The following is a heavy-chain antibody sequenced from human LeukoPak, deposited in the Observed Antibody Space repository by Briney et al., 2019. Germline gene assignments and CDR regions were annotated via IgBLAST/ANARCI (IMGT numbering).Heavy chain of an antibody. D-gene: IGHD6-6*01. V-gene: IGHV3-66*01. CDR3: ANSKYGAARRNDAFDI. Sequence: GGSLGLSCAASGFTVSSNYMSWVRQAPGKGLEWVSVIYSGGSTYYADSVKGRFTISRDNSKNTLYLQMNSLRAEDTAVYYCANSKYGAARRNDAFDIWGQGTMVTVSS. CDR2: IYSGGST. J-gene: IGHJ3*02. CDR1: GFTVSSNY.